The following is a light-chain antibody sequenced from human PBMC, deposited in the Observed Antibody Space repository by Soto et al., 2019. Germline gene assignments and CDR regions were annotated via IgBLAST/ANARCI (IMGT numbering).Light chain of an antibody. CDR2: EVS. Sequence: QSVLTQPASVSGSPGQSITISCTGTSSDVGGYNYVSWYQQHPGKATKLMIYEVSNRPSGVSDRFSGSRSGNTASLTISGLHAEDESDYYCISYTSSSTWVFGGGTKVTVL. CDR3: ISYTSSSTWV. J-gene: IGLJ3*02. CDR1: SSDVGGYNY. V-gene: IGLV2-14*01.